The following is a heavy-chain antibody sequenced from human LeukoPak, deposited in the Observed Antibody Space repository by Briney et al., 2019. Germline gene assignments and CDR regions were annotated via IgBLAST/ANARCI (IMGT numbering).Heavy chain of an antibody. D-gene: IGHD3-10*01. V-gene: IGHV3-23*01. Sequence: GGSLRLSCAASGFTFTSYGMSWVRQAPGKGLEWASAISASGAGTYYADSVKGRFTISRDNSKNTLYVQMNSLRAEDTAVYYCAKEGGSGRQIDYWGQGTLVTVSS. J-gene: IGHJ4*02. CDR2: ISASGAGT. CDR3: AKEGGSGRQIDY. CDR1: GFTFTSYG.